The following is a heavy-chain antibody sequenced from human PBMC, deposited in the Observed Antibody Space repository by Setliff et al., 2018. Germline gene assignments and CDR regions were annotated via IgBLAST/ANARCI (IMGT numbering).Heavy chain of an antibody. J-gene: IGHJ4*02. CDR3: AASRAYTGAVEEWFLPKTFDF. V-gene: IGHV4-4*07. D-gene: IGHD3-10*01. Sequence: SETPSLTCTVSGDSISNYYWNWIRQPAGKGLEWIGRIYVTESTKYNPSLKSRVTLSIDTSKNQFPLKLSSVTAADAALYYCAASRAYTGAVEEWFLPKTFDFWGQGSPVTVSS. CDR2: IYVTEST. CDR1: GDSISNYY.